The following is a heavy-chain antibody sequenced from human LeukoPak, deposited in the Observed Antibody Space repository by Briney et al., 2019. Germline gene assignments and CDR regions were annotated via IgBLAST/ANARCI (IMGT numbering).Heavy chain of an antibody. CDR3: ARDYLALLGGAPYDAFDI. Sequence: RGSLRLSCAASGFTFSSYSMNWVRQAPGKGLEWVSYISSSSSTIYYADSVKGRFTTSRDNAKNSLYLQMNSLRAEDTAVYYCARDYLALLGGAPYDAFDIWGQGTMVTVSS. CDR1: GFTFSSYS. J-gene: IGHJ3*02. CDR2: ISSSSSTI. V-gene: IGHV3-48*01. D-gene: IGHD1-26*01.